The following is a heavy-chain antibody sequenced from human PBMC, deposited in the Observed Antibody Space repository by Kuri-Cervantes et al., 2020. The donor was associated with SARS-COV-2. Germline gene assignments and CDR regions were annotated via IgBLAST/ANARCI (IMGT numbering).Heavy chain of an antibody. CDR3: ARALTYYHILTGYYPSHFDY. V-gene: IGHV1-18*01. CDR2: VSAYNGNT. Sequence: ASVKVSCKASGYTFTSYGISWVRQAPGQGLEWMGWVSAYNGNTSYTQNFQGRVTMTTDTSTRTAYMELRSLRSDDTAVYYCARALTYYHILTGYYPSHFDYWGQGTLVTVSS. J-gene: IGHJ4*02. CDR1: GYTFTSYG. D-gene: IGHD3-9*01.